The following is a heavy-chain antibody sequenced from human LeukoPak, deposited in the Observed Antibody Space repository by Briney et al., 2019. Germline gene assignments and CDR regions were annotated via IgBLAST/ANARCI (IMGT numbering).Heavy chain of an antibody. Sequence: PGGSLRLSCGASGLTFSSHAMTWVRQTPGKGLEWVSGITGSGGSTYHADSVKGRFTISRDNSKNTLYLQMNNLRAEDTAVCYCASRPASETYFAVFDYWGQGTLVTVSS. J-gene: IGHJ4*02. V-gene: IGHV3-23*01. CDR3: ASRPASETYFAVFDY. CDR2: ITGSGGST. CDR1: GLTFSSHA. D-gene: IGHD1-26*01.